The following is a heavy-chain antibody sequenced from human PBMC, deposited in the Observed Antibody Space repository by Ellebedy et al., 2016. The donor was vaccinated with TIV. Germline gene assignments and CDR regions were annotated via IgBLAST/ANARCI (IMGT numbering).Heavy chain of an antibody. D-gene: IGHD3-22*01. CDR3: ARQQNYYDSSGPKWFDP. V-gene: IGHV1-2*02. J-gene: IGHJ5*02. CDR1: GYNFTGYY. CDR2: IKPHRGDT. Sequence: AASVKVSCKASGYNFTGYYMHWVRQAPGHGLEWMGWIKPHRGDTKYVWKFQGSVTMARETSITTAYMELSRLRSDDTAVYYCARQQNYYDSSGPKWFDPWGQGTLVTVSS.